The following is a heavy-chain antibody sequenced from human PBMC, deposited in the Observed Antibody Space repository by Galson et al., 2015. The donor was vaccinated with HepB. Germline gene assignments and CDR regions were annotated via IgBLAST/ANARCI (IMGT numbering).Heavy chain of an antibody. J-gene: IGHJ6*02. CDR3: ARQGGSLGAAVGLDI. V-gene: IGHV4-59*08. CDR1: GGSISNYY. D-gene: IGHD3-16*01. CDR2: IDYSGTA. Sequence: SETLSLTCTVSGGSISNYYWTWIRQPPGKGLDWIGYIDYSGTANYNPSLKSRVTISLDTSTNRFSLKVRSVTAADTAIYDCARQGGSLGAAVGLDIWGQGTTVTVSS.